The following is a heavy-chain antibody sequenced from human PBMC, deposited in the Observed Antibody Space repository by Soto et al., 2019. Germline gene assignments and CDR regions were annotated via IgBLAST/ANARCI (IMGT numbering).Heavy chain of an antibody. Sequence: QVQLVQSGAEVKKPGSSVKVSCKTSGVSFNNNGIGWVRQAPGHGLEWMGGVSPPFRTANYARKFQGSISITADASTGPVNMELRSLTSEDTAQYYCASVLYYGSGSYSPYGMDVWGQGTTVTVSS. D-gene: IGHD3-10*01. CDR2: VSPPFRTA. CDR1: GVSFNNNG. J-gene: IGHJ6*02. CDR3: ASVLYYGSGSYSPYGMDV. V-gene: IGHV1-69*01.